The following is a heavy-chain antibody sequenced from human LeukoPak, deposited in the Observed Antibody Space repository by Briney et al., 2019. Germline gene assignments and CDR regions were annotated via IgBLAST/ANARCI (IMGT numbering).Heavy chain of an antibody. D-gene: IGHD6-13*01. V-gene: IGHV1-2*02. CDR2: INPNSGGT. CDR1: GYTFTGYY. J-gene: IGHJ6*03. Sequence: ASVKVSCKASGYTFTGYYMHWVRQAPGQGLEWMGWINPNSGGTNYAQKFQGRVTMTRDTSISTAYMELSRLRSDDTAVYYCARIGYSSSWYHAYYYYYMDVWGKGTTVTISS. CDR3: ARIGYSSSWYHAYYYYYMDV.